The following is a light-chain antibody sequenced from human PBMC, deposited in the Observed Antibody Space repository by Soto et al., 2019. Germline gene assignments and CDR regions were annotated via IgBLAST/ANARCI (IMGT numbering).Light chain of an antibody. Sequence: AIQLTQSPSSLSASVGDRVTITCRASQAITSTLAWYQQKPGKAPNLLIYDASSLESGVPSRVSGSGSGTDFTLTISSLQPEDFATYYCQQFNSYPITFGQGTRLEIK. CDR2: DAS. V-gene: IGKV1-13*02. J-gene: IGKJ5*01. CDR3: QQFNSYPIT. CDR1: QAITST.